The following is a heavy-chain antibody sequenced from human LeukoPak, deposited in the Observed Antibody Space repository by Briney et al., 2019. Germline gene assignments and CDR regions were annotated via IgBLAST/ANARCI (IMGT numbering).Heavy chain of an antibody. D-gene: IGHD1-14*01. CDR2: IIPIFGTA. Sequence: ASLKLSCNASGGTFSSYAISWVRQAPGQALEWMGRIIPIFGTANYAQKFQGRVKITADKSTSTAYMELSSLRSEDTAVYYCATEGVGLTDAFDIWGQGTMVTVSS. V-gene: IGHV1-69*06. J-gene: IGHJ3*02. CDR3: ATEGVGLTDAFDI. CDR1: GGTFSSYA.